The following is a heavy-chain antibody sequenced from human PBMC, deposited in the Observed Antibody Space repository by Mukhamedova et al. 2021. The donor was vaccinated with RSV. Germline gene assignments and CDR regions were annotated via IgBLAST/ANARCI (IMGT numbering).Heavy chain of an antibody. CDR2: IYPGDSDT. CDR3: ARERGGGYDGYCSGGSCPGYFDL. D-gene: IGHD2-15*01. V-gene: IGHV5-51*01. J-gene: IGHJ2*01. Sequence: EWMGIIYPGDSDTRYSPSFQGQVTFSADKSISTAYLQWSSLRASDTAMYYCARERGGGYDGYCSGGSCPGYFDLWGRGTLVTVSS.